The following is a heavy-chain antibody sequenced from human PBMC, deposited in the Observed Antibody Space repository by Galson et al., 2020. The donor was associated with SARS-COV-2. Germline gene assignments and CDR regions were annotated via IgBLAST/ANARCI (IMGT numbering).Heavy chain of an antibody. D-gene: IGHD3-10*01. V-gene: IGHV3-30-3*01. J-gene: IGHJ4*02. CDR1: GFTFSTYA. Sequence: GGSLRLSCAASGFTFSTYAMHWVRQAPGKGLEWVAVISYDGNNKYYADSVKGRFTISRDNSKNTLYLQMNSLRAEDTAVYYCASPRYYYGSEITSPFDYWGQGTLVTVSS. CDR2: ISYDGNNK. CDR3: ASPRYYYGSEITSPFDY.